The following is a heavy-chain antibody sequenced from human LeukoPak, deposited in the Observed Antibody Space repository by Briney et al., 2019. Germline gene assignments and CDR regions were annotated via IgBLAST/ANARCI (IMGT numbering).Heavy chain of an antibody. CDR1: GFTFSGSA. V-gene: IGHV3-53*04. CDR3: AREVGGSAFDI. Sequence: GGSLRLSCAASGFTFSGSAMHWVRQAPGKGLEWVSIIYSGGSTYYADSVKGRFTISRHNSKNTLYLQMNSLRAEDTAVYYCAREVGGSAFDIWGQGTMVTVSS. CDR2: IYSGGST. D-gene: IGHD3-16*01. J-gene: IGHJ3*02.